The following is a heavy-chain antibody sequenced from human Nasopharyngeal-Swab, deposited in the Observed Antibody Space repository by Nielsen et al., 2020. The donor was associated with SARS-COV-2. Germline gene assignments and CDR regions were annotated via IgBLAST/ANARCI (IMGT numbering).Heavy chain of an antibody. CDR1: GFTFSSYS. J-gene: IGHJ4*02. V-gene: IGHV3-48*04. CDR2: ISSSGSTI. CDR3: ARVLPHFDY. D-gene: IGHD4/OR15-4a*01. Sequence: GESLKISCAASGFTFSSYSMNWVRQAPGKGLEWVSYISSSGSTIYYADSVKGRFTISRDNAKNSLYLQMNSLRAEDTAVYYCARVLPHFDYWAQGTLVTVSS.